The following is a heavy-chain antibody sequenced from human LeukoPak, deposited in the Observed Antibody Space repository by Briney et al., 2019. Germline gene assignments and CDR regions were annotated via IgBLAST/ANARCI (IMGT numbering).Heavy chain of an antibody. CDR3: ARDVATISNWFDP. D-gene: IGHD5-24*01. CDR2: INQDGSEK. V-gene: IGHV3-7*01. CDR1: GFTFSSYW. Sequence: GGSLRLSCAASGFTFSSYWMSWVRQAPGKGPEWVANINQDGSEKYYVDSVKGRFTISRDNAKNSLYLQMNSLRAEDTAVYYCARDVATISNWFDPWGQGTLVTVSS. J-gene: IGHJ5*02.